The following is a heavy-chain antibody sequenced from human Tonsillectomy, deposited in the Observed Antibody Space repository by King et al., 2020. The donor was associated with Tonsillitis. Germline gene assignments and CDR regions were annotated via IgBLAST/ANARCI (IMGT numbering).Heavy chain of an antibody. Sequence: QLVQSGGGLVKPGGSLRLSCAASGFTFSSYSMNWVRQAPGKGLEWVSSITSGSIYIYYADSVKGRFTISRDNAKNSLYLQMNSLRAEDTAVYYCARDSPGTSGILGAFDYWGQGTLVTVSS. CDR1: GFTFSSYS. V-gene: IGHV3-21*01. CDR3: ARDSPGTSGILGAFDY. J-gene: IGHJ4*02. CDR2: ITSGSIYI. D-gene: IGHD3-10*01.